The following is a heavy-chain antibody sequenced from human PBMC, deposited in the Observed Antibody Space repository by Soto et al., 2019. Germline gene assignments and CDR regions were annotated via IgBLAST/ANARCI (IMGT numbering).Heavy chain of an antibody. Sequence: PGESLKISCKGSGYSFTSYWIGWVRQMPGKGLEWMGIIYPGDSDTRYSPSFQGQVTISADKSISTAYLQWSSLKASDTAMYYCARHGGEMATIAPYYHYYGMDVWGHGPTVTVPS. CDR1: GYSFTSYW. CDR3: ARHGGEMATIAPYYHYYGMDV. V-gene: IGHV5-51*01. CDR2: IYPGDSDT. J-gene: IGHJ6*02. D-gene: IGHD5-12*01.